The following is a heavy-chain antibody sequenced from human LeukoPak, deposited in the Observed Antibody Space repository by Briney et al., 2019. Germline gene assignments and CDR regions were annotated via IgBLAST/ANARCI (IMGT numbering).Heavy chain of an antibody. Sequence: SETLSLTCTVSGGSISSSNYYWGWIRQPPGKGLEWIGSIYYSGSTYYNPSLKSRVTISVDTSKNQFSLKLSSVTAAHTAVYYCARHSSSTSPDRYWGQGTLVTVSS. V-gene: IGHV4-39*01. CDR2: IYYSGST. CDR3: ARHSSSTSPDRY. J-gene: IGHJ4*02. D-gene: IGHD2-2*01. CDR1: GGSISSSNYY.